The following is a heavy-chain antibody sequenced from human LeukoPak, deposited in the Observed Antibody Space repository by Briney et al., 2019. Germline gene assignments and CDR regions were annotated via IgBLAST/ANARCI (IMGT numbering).Heavy chain of an antibody. Sequence: SETLSLTCTVSGGSISSGGYYWSWIRQHPGKGLEWIGYSYYSGSTYYNPSLKSRVTISVDTSKNQFSLKLSSVTAADTAVYYCARDLRDGHYYDSSGSWFDPWGQGTLVTVSS. J-gene: IGHJ5*02. CDR1: GGSISSGGYY. D-gene: IGHD3-22*01. CDR2: SYYSGST. V-gene: IGHV4-31*03. CDR3: ARDLRDGHYYDSSGSWFDP.